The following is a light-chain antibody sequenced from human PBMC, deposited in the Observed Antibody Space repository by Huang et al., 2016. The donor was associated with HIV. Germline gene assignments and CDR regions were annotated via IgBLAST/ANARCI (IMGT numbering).Light chain of an antibody. Sequence: DIVMTQSPLSLPVTPGEPASISCRSSQSLLHSNGYNYLDWYLQKPGQSPQLLIYLGSNRASGVPDRCSAGGSGTDVTLKISRVEAEDVGVYYCMQALQTELTFGGGTKVEIK. CDR1: QSLLHSNGYNY. V-gene: IGKV2-28*01. CDR2: LGS. CDR3: MQALQTELT. J-gene: IGKJ4*01.